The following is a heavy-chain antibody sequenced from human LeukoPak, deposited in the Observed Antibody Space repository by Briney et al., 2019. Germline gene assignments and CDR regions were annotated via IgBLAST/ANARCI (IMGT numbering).Heavy chain of an antibody. Sequence: PGGSLRLSCAASGFTFSDYEINWVRQAPGKWLEWVSCISTSGSTTYYADSVKGPFTISRDNAKNSLFLQMNTLTAEDTAVYYCARGALHVFDYWGQGTPVTVSS. D-gene: IGHD3-10*02. V-gene: IGHV3-48*03. CDR1: GFTFSDYE. J-gene: IGHJ4*02. CDR3: ARGALHVFDY. CDR2: ISTSGSTT.